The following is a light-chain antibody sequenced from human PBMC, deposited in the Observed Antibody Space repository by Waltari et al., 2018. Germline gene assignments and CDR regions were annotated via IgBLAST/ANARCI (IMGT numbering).Light chain of an antibody. V-gene: IGKV3-20*01. Sequence: SCRASQSVRGSLAWYQQKAGQAPRLLIYCASSRATGIPDRFSGSGSGTDFSLTISRLEPEDFAVYYCQHYVRLPATFGQGTKVEI. CDR1: QSVRGS. CDR3: QHYVRLPAT. J-gene: IGKJ1*01. CDR2: CAS.